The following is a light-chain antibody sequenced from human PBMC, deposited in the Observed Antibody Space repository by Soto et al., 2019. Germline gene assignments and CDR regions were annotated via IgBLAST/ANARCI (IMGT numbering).Light chain of an antibody. J-gene: IGKJ1*01. Sequence: EIVMTQSPATLSVSPGGGATLSCRASQSIGDTLAWYQQKPGQAPRLLIYGASTRAPGFPARFSASGSGTDFTLTISSLQSEDFAAHYCQQYNYWPWTFGQATKVDIK. CDR2: GAS. V-gene: IGKV3-15*01. CDR3: QQYNYWPWT. CDR1: QSIGDT.